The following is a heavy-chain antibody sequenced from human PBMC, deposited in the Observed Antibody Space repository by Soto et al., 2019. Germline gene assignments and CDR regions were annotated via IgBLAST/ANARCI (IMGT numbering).Heavy chain of an antibody. CDR1: GGSISSGGYY. J-gene: IGHJ6*02. CDR2: IYYSGST. D-gene: IGHD2-2*01. Sequence: QVQLQESGPGLVKPSQTLSLTCTVSGGSISSGGYYWSWIRQHPGKGLEWIGYIYYSGSTHYNPSHKSRVTISVDTSKNQFPLKLSSVTAADTAVYYCARDHSYFGSSTSKYYYYGMDVWGQGTTVTGSS. CDR3: ARDHSYFGSSTSKYYYYGMDV. V-gene: IGHV4-31*03.